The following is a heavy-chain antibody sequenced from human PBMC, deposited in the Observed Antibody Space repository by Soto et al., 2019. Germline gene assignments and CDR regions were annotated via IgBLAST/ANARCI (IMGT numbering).Heavy chain of an antibody. J-gene: IGHJ4*02. D-gene: IGHD1-1*01. CDR3: ARAPNAGSTGDFDC. V-gene: IGHV4-31*03. Sequence: SETLSLTCTVSGGSISSGGYYWSWIRQHPGKGLEWIGSIYYSGSTYYNPSLKSRVSISLDTTKNHFSLKLSSVTAADTAVYYCARAPNAGSTGDFDCWAQGTLVTVSS. CDR1: GGSISSGGYY. CDR2: IYYSGST.